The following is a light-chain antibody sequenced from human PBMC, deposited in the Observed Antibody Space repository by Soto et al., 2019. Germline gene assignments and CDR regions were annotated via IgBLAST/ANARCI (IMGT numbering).Light chain of an antibody. CDR3: QQYDSYSTRT. J-gene: IGKJ1*01. CDR1: QNINSW. V-gene: IGKV1-5*02. Sequence: DIQMTQSPSTLSASVGDRVTIICRASQNINSWVAWYQQKPGKAHKALIYDASSLESGVPSRFSGSGSGTYFTLTISSLQPDDFATYYCQQYDSYSTRTFGQGTKVEIK. CDR2: DAS.